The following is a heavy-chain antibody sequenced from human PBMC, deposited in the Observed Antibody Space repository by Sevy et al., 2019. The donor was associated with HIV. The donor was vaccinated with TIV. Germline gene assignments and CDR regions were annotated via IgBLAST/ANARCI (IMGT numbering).Heavy chain of an antibody. CDR1: GFTFSSYW. Sequence: GESLKISCAASGFTFSSYWMSWVRQAPGKGLEWVANIKQDGSEKYYVDSVKGRFTISRDNAKNSLYLQMNSLRAEDTAVYYCARCGYYDFWSGYYYSDHDAFDIWGQGTMVTVSS. D-gene: IGHD3-3*01. J-gene: IGHJ3*02. V-gene: IGHV3-7*01. CDR3: ARCGYYDFWSGYYYSDHDAFDI. CDR2: IKQDGSEK.